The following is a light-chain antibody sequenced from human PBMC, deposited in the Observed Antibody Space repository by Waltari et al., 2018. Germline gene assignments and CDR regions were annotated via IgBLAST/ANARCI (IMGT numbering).Light chain of an antibody. CDR2: LDSGGGH. Sequence: QLVLTQSPSASASLGASGKLTCTLSGGHSTYGIARHQQQPQKGPRYLMKLDSGGGHVKGDGIPDRFSGSSSGAERYLTISILQSEDEADYYCQTWDTGVRVFGGGTKLTVL. CDR3: QTWDTGVRV. CDR1: GGHSTYG. J-gene: IGLJ3*02. V-gene: IGLV4-69*01.